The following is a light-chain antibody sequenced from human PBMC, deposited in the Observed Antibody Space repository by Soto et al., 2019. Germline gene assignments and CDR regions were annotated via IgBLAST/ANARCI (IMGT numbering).Light chain of an antibody. CDR2: GSS. V-gene: IGKV3-20*01. CDR1: QSLTSNY. Sequence: EIVLTQSPGTLSLSPGERATLSCRASQSLTSNYLAWYQQKTGQAPRLLIYGSSSRATGIPDRFSGSGSRTDLPITISRLEPEDFAVYYCQQYESSPTSYTFGKGTKLDNK. CDR3: QQYESSPTSYT. J-gene: IGKJ2*01.